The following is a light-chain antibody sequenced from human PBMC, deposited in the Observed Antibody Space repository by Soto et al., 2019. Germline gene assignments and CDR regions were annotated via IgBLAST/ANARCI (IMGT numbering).Light chain of an antibody. Sequence: DKLMSQSPATLSVSLGERVTLSCRASQNIHNHMSWFLQKPGQTPRLLIYDAIIRAPDVPARFSGSWSGTEFTLSVSGLEPEDFAVYYCQQYSSSPETFGQGTKVDIK. CDR1: QNIHNH. J-gene: IGKJ1*01. CDR2: DAI. CDR3: QQYSSSPET. V-gene: IGKV3-15*01.